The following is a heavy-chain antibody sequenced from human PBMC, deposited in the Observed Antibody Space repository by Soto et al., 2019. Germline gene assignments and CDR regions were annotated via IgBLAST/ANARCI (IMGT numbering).Heavy chain of an antibody. D-gene: IGHD6-13*01. CDR2: ISGSGGST. CDR1: GFTFSSYA. J-gene: IGHJ4*02. CDR3: AKDRGSSWVIDY. V-gene: IGHV3-23*01. Sequence: GGSLRLSCAASGFTFSSYAMSWVRQAPGKGLEWVSAISGSGGSTYYADSVKGRFTISRDNSKNTLYLQMNSLRAEDTAAYYCAKDRGSSWVIDYWGQGXLVTVYS.